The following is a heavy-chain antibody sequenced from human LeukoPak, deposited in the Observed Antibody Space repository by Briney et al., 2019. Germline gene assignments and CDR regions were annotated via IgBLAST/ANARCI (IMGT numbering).Heavy chain of an antibody. D-gene: IGHD3-10*01. CDR2: IYTSVST. Sequence: SETLSLTCTVSGGSISSYYWSWIRQAAGKGLEWIGRIYTSVSTNYNPSLKSRVTMSVDTSKNQFSLKLSSVTAADTAVYYCARVGHRGYYGSGSYGAYYYYMDVWGKGTTVTVSS. V-gene: IGHV4-4*07. J-gene: IGHJ6*03. CDR1: GGSISSYY. CDR3: ARVGHRGYYGSGSYGAYYYYMDV.